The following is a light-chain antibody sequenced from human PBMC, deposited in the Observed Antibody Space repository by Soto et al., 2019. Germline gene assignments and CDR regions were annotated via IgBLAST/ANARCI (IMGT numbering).Light chain of an antibody. V-gene: IGKV3-20*01. Sequence: TASPATLSVSPGENVSLSFRASQSIYDKLAWYQQKPGQAPRLLIYGASNRATGIPDRFSGSGSGTDFTLTISRLEPEDFAVYYCQQYGSLGTFAQGTKVDI. CDR3: QQYGSLGT. CDR2: GAS. CDR1: QSIYDK. J-gene: IGKJ1*01.